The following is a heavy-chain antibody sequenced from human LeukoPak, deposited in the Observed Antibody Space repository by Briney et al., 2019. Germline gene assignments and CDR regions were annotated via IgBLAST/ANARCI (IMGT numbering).Heavy chain of an antibody. D-gene: IGHD2-8*01. V-gene: IGHV1-69*13. J-gene: IGHJ6*03. CDR3: ARGKGVSGVFYYYYYMDV. CDR1: GGTLTSYA. Sequence: SVKVSCKASGGTLTSYAISWVRRAPGQGLEWLGGIIPIFGTANYAQKFQGRVTITADESTSTAYMELSSLRSEDTAVYYCARGKGVSGVFYYYYYMDVWGKGTTVTVSS. CDR2: IIPIFGTA.